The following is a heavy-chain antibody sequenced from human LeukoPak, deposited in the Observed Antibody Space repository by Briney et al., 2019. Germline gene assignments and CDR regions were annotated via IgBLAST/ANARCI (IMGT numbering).Heavy chain of an antibody. Sequence: SETLSLTCTVSGASVTSYYWNWIRQPPGRGLEWIGYILYSGTTNYNPSLNSRVPMWLVKSHNQFSLELSSVPAEDTAVYYCARRIIARGLGQENWFDPWGQGILVTVSS. J-gene: IGHJ5*02. D-gene: IGHD3-16*01. CDR2: ILYSGTT. CDR1: GASVTSYY. V-gene: IGHV4-59*02. CDR3: ARRIIARGLGQENWFDP.